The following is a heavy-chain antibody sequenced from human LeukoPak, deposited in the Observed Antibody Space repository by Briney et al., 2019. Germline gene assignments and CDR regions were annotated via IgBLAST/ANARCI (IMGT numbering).Heavy chain of an antibody. Sequence: SVKVSCKASGGTFSSYAISWVRQAPGQGLEWMGGIIPIFGTANYAQKFQGRVTITTDESTSTAYMELSSLRSEDTAVYYCAKDSYYYDSSGYYYVEEWGAFDIWGQGTMVTVSS. D-gene: IGHD3-22*01. J-gene: IGHJ3*02. CDR2: IIPIFGTA. CDR3: AKDSYYYDSSGYYYVEEWGAFDI. V-gene: IGHV1-69*05. CDR1: GGTFSSYA.